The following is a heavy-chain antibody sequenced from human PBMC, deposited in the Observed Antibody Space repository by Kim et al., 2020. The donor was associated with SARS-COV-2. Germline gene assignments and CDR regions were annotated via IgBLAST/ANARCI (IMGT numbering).Heavy chain of an antibody. CDR3: AREGIWFGELLSPFDY. CDR2: ISSSSSYT. J-gene: IGHJ4*02. Sequence: GGSLRLSCAASGFTFSDYYMSWIRQAPGKGLEWVSYISSSSSYTNYADSVKGRFTISRDNAKNSLYLQMNSLRAEDTAVYYCAREGIWFGELLSPFDYWGQGTLVTVSS. CDR1: GFTFSDYY. V-gene: IGHV3-11*05. D-gene: IGHD3-10*01.